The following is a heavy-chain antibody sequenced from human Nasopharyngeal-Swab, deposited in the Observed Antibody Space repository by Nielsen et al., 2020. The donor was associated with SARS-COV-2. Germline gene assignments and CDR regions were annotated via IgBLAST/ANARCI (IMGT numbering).Heavy chain of an antibody. CDR2: ISSSSSYI. V-gene: IGHV3-21*01. J-gene: IGHJ4*02. CDR3: ARDAPPARLGY. Sequence: WIGQPPGKGLEWVSSISSSSSYIYYADSVKGRFTISRENAKNSLYLQMNSLRAEDTAVYYCARDAPPARLGYWGQGTLVTVSS. D-gene: IGHD1-1*01.